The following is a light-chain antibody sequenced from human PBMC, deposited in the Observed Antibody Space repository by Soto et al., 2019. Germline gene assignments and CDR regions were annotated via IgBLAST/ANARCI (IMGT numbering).Light chain of an antibody. J-gene: IGKJ1*01. CDR3: QQYDNWLWR. CDR1: QSVSSSY. CDR2: GAS. V-gene: IGKV3-15*01. Sequence: ELVLTQSPGTLSLSPGERATLSCRASQSVSSSYLAWYQQKPGQAPRLLIYGASTRATGTPARFRGSGSGTEFTLTISRLQSDDFAVYYCQQYDNWLWRCGQGTKVDVK.